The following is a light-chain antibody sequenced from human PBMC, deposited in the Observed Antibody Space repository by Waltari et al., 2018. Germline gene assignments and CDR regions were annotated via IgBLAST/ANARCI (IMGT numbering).Light chain of an antibody. J-gene: IGLJ3*02. CDR2: VNSDGSH. CDR3: QTGGHGTWV. CDR1: SGPSSNV. Sequence: QLVLTQSPSASASLRASVKLTCTLSSGPSSNVIAWHQQQPEKGPRYLMKVNSDGSHSKGDKIPDRFSGSSSGAEHYLTISSLQSEDEADYYCQTGGHGTWVFGGGTKLTVL. V-gene: IGLV4-69*01.